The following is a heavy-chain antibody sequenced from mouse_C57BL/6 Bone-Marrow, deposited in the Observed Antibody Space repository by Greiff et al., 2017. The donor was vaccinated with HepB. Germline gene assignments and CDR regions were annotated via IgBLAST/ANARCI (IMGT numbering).Heavy chain of an antibody. Sequence: QVQLKESGSELRSPGSSVKLSCKDFDSEVFPIAYMSWVRQKPGHGFEWIGGILPSIGRTIYGEKFEDKATLDADTLSNTAYLELNSLTSEDSAIYYCARRDDYGSRRNYWYFDVWGTGTTVTVSS. CDR3: ARRDDYGSRRNYWYFDV. V-gene: IGHV15-2*01. CDR1: DSEVFPIAY. D-gene: IGHD1-1*01. CDR2: ILPSIGRT. J-gene: IGHJ1*03.